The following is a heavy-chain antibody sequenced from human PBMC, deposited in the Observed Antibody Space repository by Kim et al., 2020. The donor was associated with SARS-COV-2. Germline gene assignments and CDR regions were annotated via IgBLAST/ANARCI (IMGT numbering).Heavy chain of an antibody. Sequence: IHHADSVKGRFIISRDNSKHSLYLQMNSLRDEDTAIYYCARDSNYGGTFDYGGQGALVTVSS. V-gene: IGHV3-48*03. CDR2: I. J-gene: IGHJ4*02. CDR3: ARDSNYGGTFDY. D-gene: IGHD4-17*01.